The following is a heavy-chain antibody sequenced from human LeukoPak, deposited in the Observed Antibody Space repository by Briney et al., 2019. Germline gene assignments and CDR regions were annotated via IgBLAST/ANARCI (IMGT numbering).Heavy chain of an antibody. CDR2: KNPNSGNT. J-gene: IGHJ4*02. D-gene: IGHD2-2*01. CDR1: GYTFTSYD. CDR3: ARVVVPAAYFDY. Sequence: ASVKVSCKASGYTFTSYDINWVRQATGQGLEWMGWKNPNSGNTGYAQKFQGRVTMTRNTSISTAYMELSSLRSEGTAVYYCARVVVPAAYFDYWGQGTLVTASS. V-gene: IGHV1-8*01.